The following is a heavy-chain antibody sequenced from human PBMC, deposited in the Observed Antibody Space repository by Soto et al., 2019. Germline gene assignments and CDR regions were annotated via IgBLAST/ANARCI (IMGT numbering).Heavy chain of an antibody. CDR3: ARDHVTTSYCSGGSCYSRYFDY. V-gene: IGHV4-31*03. CDR2: IYYSGST. D-gene: IGHD2-15*01. CDR1: GGSISSGGYY. Sequence: SETLSLTCTVSGGSISSGGYYWSWIRQHPGKGLEWIGYIYYSGSTYYNPSLKSRVTISVDTSKNQFSLKLSSVTAADTAVYYCARDHVTTSYCSGGSCYSRYFDYWGQGTLVTVSS. J-gene: IGHJ4*02.